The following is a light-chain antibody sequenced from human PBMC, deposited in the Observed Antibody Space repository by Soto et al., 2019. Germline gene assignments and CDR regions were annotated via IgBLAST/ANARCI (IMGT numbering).Light chain of an antibody. CDR2: GAS. V-gene: IGKV3-15*01. CDR3: QQYGTSPPEYT. J-gene: IGKJ2*01. Sequence: MMMTQSPATLSVSPGERVTLSCRTSHSVNSHVAWYQQKPGQAPRLLLYGASTRATGIPVRFSGSGFGTEFTLTISSLQSEDFAVYYCQQYGTSPPEYTFGQGTKLEIK. CDR1: HSVNSH.